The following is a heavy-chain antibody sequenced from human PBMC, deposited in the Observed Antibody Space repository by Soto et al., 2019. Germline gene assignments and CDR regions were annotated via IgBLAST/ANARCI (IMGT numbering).Heavy chain of an antibody. D-gene: IGHD2-15*01. CDR1: GGSLSSSSYY. J-gene: IGHJ5*02. CDR3: ALHQCTGPAATGRFDP. CDR2: IFYSGNT. Sequence: SETLSLTCTVSGGSLSSSSYYWGWIRQPPGKGLEWIGNIFYSGNTYYNPSLKSRVTISVDTSKNQFSLKLSSVTAADTAVYYSALHQCTGPAATGRFDPCRQATLVTV. V-gene: IGHV4-39*01.